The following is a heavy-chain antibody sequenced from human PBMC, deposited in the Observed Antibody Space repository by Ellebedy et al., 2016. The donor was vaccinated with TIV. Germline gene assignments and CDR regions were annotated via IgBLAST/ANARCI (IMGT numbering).Heavy chain of an antibody. D-gene: IGHD5-18*01. V-gene: IGHV4-59*01. J-gene: IGHJ3*02. CDR1: GDSISSYF. Sequence: MPSETLSLTCSVPGDSISSYFWSWVRQPPGKGLEWIRHIYYSGNTNYKPALKSRVTISIDTTKNQLSLKLSAVTAADTAVYFRARRGATHGYSFDIWGQGTMVTVSS. CDR2: IYYSGNT. CDR3: ARRGATHGYSFDI.